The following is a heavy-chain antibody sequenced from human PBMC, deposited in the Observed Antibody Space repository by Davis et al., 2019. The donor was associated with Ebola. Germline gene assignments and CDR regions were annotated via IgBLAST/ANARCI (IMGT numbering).Heavy chain of an antibody. CDR2: IYHDGST. V-gene: IGHV4-38-2*02. Sequence: SETLSLTCTVSAYSISSAYYWGWIRQPPGKGLEWIGSIYHDGSTYYNPSLKSRVTMSVDTSKNQFSLKLTSVTAADTAVYYCARADYDILTGYATDWGQGTLVTVSS. J-gene: IGHJ4*02. D-gene: IGHD3-9*01. CDR1: AYSISSAYY. CDR3: ARADYDILTGYATD.